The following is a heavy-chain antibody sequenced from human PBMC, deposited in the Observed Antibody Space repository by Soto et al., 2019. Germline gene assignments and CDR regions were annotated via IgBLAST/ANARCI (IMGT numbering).Heavy chain of an antibody. Sequence: GESLKISCSGSGVNSWIAWVRQMPGKGLEYVGIIYVGDSDTRYSPSFQGQVTISVDKSISTAFLQWSSLKASDTAVYYCARHTQYYGTDVWGQGTAVTVSS. CDR3: ARHTQYYGTDV. J-gene: IGHJ6*02. V-gene: IGHV5-51*01. CDR2: IYVGDSDT. CDR1: GVNSW. D-gene: IGHD4-4*01.